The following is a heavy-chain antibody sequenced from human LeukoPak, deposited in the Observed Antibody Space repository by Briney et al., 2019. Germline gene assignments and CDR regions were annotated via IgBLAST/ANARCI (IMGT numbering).Heavy chain of an antibody. D-gene: IGHD3-10*01. CDR2: FYHSGTI. CDR3: ARQGVVPNKAGWYFDL. J-gene: IGHJ2*01. CDR1: GGSITSSNYF. V-gene: IGHV4-39*01. Sequence: SETLSLTCIVSGGSITSSNYFWGWIRQPPRKGLEWIGGFYHSGTIFYSPSLGSRVAISIDTSKNQFSLRLLSVTAADTAVYYCARQGVVPNKAGWYFDLWGRGTLVTVSS.